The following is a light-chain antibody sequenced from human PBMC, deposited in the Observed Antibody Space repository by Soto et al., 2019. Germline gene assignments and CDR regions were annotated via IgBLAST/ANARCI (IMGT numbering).Light chain of an antibody. CDR3: TSYTSSDTLYV. J-gene: IGLJ1*01. V-gene: IGLV2-14*01. Sequence: SVLTQPASVYGVPGQSITISCTGTRSDIGAYNYVSWYQRHPGKAPQLLIYEVNSRPSGVSNRFSGSKSGNTASLTISGLQPEDEADYYCTSYTSSDTLYVFGSGTKVTVL. CDR2: EVN. CDR1: RSDIGAYNY.